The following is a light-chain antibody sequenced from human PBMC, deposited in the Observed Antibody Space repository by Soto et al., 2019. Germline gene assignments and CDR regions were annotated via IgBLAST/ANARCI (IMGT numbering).Light chain of an antibody. Sequence: DIQLTQSPSSLSASVGDRVTITCRASQTIDRYIHWYQEKPGKVPKLLIYAASSLESGVPSRFSGSGSGKDFTLPISSLQPEDFATYYCQQTYVAPRAFGQGTRLEVK. CDR2: AAS. CDR1: QTIDRY. J-gene: IGKJ1*01. V-gene: IGKV1-39*01. CDR3: QQTYVAPRA.